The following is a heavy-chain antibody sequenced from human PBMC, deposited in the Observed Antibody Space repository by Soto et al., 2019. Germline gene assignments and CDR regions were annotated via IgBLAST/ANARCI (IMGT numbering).Heavy chain of an antibody. V-gene: IGHV3-74*01. CDR2: INSDGSST. D-gene: IGHD5-18*01. CDR1: GFTFSSYW. J-gene: IGHJ6*02. Sequence: GGSLRLSCAASGFTFSSYWMHWVRQAPGKGLVWVSRINSDGSSTSYADSVKGRFTISRDNAKNTLYLQMNSLRAEDTAVYYCSRDRLRGYSYVGSYYYYGMDVWGQGTTVTVSS. CDR3: SRDRLRGYSYVGSYYYYGMDV.